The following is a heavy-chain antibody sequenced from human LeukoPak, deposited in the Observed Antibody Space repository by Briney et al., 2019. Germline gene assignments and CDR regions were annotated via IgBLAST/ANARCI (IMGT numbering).Heavy chain of an antibody. D-gene: IGHD2-15*01. Sequence: SETLSLTCTVSGGSISNYYWSWIRQPAGKGLEWIGRIYSSGRSDYNPSLRSRITMSVDTSKNQFSLRLRSVTAADTAVYYCARGAEYCSGGSCYLILDYWGQGTLVTVSS. CDR2: IYSSGRS. CDR3: ARGAEYCSGGSCYLILDY. CDR1: GGSISNYY. V-gene: IGHV4-4*07. J-gene: IGHJ4*02.